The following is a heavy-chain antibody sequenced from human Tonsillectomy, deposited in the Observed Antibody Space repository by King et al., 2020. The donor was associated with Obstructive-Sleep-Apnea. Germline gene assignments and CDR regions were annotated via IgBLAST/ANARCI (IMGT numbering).Heavy chain of an antibody. Sequence: VQLVESGGGLVQPGGSLRLSCAASGFPFSNYAMSWVRQAPGKGLEWVSAITRSGDKTYYAGSVKGRFTISRDTSRNTLYLQMNRLRDDDTALYYCVKDWGSEYEGIGYWGQGTLVSVSS. D-gene: IGHD7-27*01. CDR1: GFPFSNYA. V-gene: IGHV3-23*04. CDR3: VKDWGSEYEGIGY. J-gene: IGHJ4*02. CDR2: ITRSGDKT.